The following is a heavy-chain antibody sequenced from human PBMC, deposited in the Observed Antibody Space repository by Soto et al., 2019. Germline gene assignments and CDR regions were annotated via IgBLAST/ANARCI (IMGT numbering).Heavy chain of an antibody. CDR2: INAKNGAT. CDR3: ARAREDSSGWFDH. Sequence: QVQLVQSGAEVRKPGASVKVSCKASGYIFSGNYLHWVRRAPGQGLEWMAWINAKNGATNYAQKFRGRGTLTRDTSISTTYLELSGLTSDHTAVYFCARAREDSSGWFDHWGQGTQVTVSP. V-gene: IGHV1-2*02. D-gene: IGHD6-19*01. J-gene: IGHJ5*02. CDR1: GYIFSGNY.